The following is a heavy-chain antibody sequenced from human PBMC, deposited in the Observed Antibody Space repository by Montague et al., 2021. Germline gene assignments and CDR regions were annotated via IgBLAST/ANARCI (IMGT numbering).Heavy chain of an antibody. CDR2: VNGDGTSI. Sequence: SLRLSCAAPGFIFYKSWMHWVRQAPGKGLEWVSRVNGDGTSITYVDSVKGRFTVSRDNAKNTVYVQMNTLRAEDTAVYYCVKGGYYSYDALEIWGQGTVVTVSS. D-gene: IGHD3-22*01. J-gene: IGHJ3*02. CDR1: GFIFYKSW. CDR3: VKGGYYSYDALEI. V-gene: IGHV3-74*03.